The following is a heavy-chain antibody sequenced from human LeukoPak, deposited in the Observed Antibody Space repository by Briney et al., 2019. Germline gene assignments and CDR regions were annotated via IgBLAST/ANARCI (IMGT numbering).Heavy chain of an antibody. CDR1: GFTFSNYP. J-gene: IGHJ4*02. Sequence: GGSLRLSCEASGFTFSNYPMSWVRQAPGRGLEWVSVIGESGDVTHYADAMKGRFTISRDNAKNTLNLQMNSLRAEDTAIYYCARDSSHYLGSSDYWGQGTPVTVSS. D-gene: IGHD6-6*01. CDR2: IGESGDVT. CDR3: ARDSSHYLGSSDY. V-gene: IGHV3-23*01.